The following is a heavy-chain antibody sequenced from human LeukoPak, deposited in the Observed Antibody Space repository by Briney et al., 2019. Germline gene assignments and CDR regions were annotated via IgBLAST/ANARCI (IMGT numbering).Heavy chain of an antibody. CDR1: GFTFSTYA. Sequence: GGSLRLSCAASGFTFSTYAIHWVRQAPGKGLEWVAVISFDGSNKYYADSVKGRFTISRDNSKNTLYLQMNSLRAEDTAVYYCARDSPPSIWGQGSLVTVSS. CDR2: ISFDGSNK. V-gene: IGHV3-30*04. J-gene: IGHJ4*02. CDR3: ARDSPPSI.